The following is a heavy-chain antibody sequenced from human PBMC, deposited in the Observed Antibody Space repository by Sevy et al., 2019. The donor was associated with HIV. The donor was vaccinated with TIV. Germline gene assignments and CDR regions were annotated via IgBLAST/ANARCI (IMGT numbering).Heavy chain of an antibody. V-gene: IGHV3-15*01. CDR1: GFTFSNAW. J-gene: IGHJ3*02. D-gene: IGHD3-16*01. CDR3: TTASIMITFGSRRSDAFDI. CDR2: IKSKTDGGTT. Sequence: GGSLRLSCAASGFTFSNAWMSWVRQAPGKGLEWVGRIKSKTDGGTTDYAAPVKGRLTISRDDSKNTLYLQMNSLKTEDTAVYYCTTASIMITFGSRRSDAFDIWGQGTMVTVSS.